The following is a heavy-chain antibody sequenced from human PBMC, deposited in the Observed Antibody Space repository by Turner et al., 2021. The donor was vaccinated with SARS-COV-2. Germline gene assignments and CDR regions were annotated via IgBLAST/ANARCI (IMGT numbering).Heavy chain of an antibody. CDR2: IIPMVGTA. D-gene: IGHD3-22*01. V-gene: IGHV1-69*01. CDR3: ARLGRAAYYYDSSGYPD. CDR1: GATFSSYA. J-gene: IGHJ4*02. Sequence: QVQLVHSGPEVKTPGSSVKVSCTPPGATFSSYAISWVRQAPGQGREWMGGIIPMVGTANYAQKFQGRVTITADESTSTAYMELSSMRSEDTAVYYCARLGRAAYYYDSSGYPDWGQGTLVTVSS.